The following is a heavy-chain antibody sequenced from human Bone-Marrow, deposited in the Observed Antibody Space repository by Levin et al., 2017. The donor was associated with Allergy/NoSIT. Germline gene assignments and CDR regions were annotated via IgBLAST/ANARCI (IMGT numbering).Heavy chain of an antibody. CDR1: GFSFDRHS. CDR2: IFFDGSEK. V-gene: IGHV3-30-3*01. CDR3: AGGRDYYYYMDV. J-gene: IGHJ6*03. Sequence: GGSLRLSCADSGFSFDRHSMHWVRQAPGKGLEWVANIFFDGSEKYYADSVKGRFTISRDNRKNTLYLQMDSLRSDDTAVYYCAGGRDYYYYMDVWGKGTTVTVSS.